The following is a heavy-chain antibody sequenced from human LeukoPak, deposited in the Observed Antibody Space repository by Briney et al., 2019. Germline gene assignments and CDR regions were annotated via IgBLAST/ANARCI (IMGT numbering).Heavy chain of an antibody. V-gene: IGHV4/OR15-8*01. D-gene: IGHD6-6*01. CDR1: GGSISSNNW. J-gene: IGHJ3*02. Sequence: SETLSLTCAVSGGSISSNNWWSWVRQSPEKGLEWIAEIYHSGSFNRNPSLKSRVTISVDMSKNQFSLKLNSVTAADTAAYYCETLGSIAARPNAFDIWGQGTMVTVSS. CDR2: IYHSGSF. CDR3: ETLGSIAARPNAFDI.